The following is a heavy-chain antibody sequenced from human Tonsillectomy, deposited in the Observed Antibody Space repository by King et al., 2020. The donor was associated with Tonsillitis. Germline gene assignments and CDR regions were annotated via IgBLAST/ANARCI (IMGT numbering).Heavy chain of an antibody. V-gene: IGHV3-33*01. J-gene: IGHJ4*02. CDR1: GFTFSSYG. CDR2: IWYDGSNK. CDR3: ARDFTYYYESAAGY. D-gene: IGHD3-22*01. Sequence: VQLVESGGGVVQPGRSLRLSCAASGFTFSSYGMHWVRQAPGKGLEWVAVIWYDGSNKYYADSVKGRFTISRDNSKNTLYLQMNSLRAEDTAVYYCARDFTYYYESAAGYWGQGTLVTVSS.